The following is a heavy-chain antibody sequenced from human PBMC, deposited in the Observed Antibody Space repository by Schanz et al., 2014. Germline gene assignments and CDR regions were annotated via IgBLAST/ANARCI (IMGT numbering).Heavy chain of an antibody. CDR3: ARVKYCTITRCYRTETEGIYYMDV. D-gene: IGHD2-2*01. CDR2: ISSGGGST. V-gene: IGHV3-23*01. CDR1: GFSFTTYA. J-gene: IGHJ6*03. Sequence: EVQLLESGGGLVQPGGSLRLSCASSGFSFTTYAMSWVRQAPGKGLEWVSSISSGGGSTYYADSVKGRFTISRDNSKNTLYLQMKSLRAEDTTGYYCARVKYCTITRCYRTETEGIYYMDVWGKGTTVTVSS.